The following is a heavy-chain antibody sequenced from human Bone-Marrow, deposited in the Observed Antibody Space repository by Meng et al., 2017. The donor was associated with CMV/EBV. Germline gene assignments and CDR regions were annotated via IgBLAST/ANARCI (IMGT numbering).Heavy chain of an antibody. D-gene: IGHD6-13*01. CDR3: ARVTGGAGIAAATA. CDR2: IYYSGST. Sequence: SETLSLTCTVSGGSISSSSYYWGWIRQPPGKGLEWIGSIYYSGSTYYNPSLKSRVTISVDTSKNQFSLKLSSVTAADTAVYYCARVTGGAGIAAATAWGQGTTVTVSS. V-gene: IGHV4-39*07. CDR1: GGSISSSSYY. J-gene: IGHJ6*02.